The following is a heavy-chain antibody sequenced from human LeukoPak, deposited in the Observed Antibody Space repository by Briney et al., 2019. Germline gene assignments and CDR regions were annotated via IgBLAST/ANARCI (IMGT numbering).Heavy chain of an antibody. CDR3: AKDTCSGGSCYYYYGMDV. D-gene: IGHD2-15*01. V-gene: IGHV3-30*19. J-gene: IGHJ6*02. Sequence: GGSLRLSCAASGFTFSTYGMHWVRQGPGKGLEWVAVISHDGSNNHYADSVKGRFTISRDNSKNTLYLQMISLRAEDTAVYYCAKDTCSGGSCYYYYGMDVWGQGTTVTVSS. CDR1: GFTFSTYG. CDR2: ISHDGSNN.